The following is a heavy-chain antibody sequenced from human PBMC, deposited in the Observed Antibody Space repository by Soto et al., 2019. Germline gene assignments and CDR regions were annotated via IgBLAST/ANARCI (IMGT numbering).Heavy chain of an antibody. D-gene: IGHD6-13*01. CDR2: IKQGGSEI. V-gene: IGHV3-7*01. CDR3: ARYVAAPCWFDT. J-gene: IGHJ5*02. CDR1: GFTFSSYW. Sequence: EVQLVESGGGLVQPGGSLRLSCAASGFTFSSYWMSWVRQAPGKGLEWVANIKQGGSEIYYVDSVKGRFTISRDNAKNSLYLQMNSLRAEDTAVYYCARYVAAPCWFDTWGQGTLVTVSS.